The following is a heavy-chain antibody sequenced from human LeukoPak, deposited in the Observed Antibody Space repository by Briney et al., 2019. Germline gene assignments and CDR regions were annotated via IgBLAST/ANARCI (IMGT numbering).Heavy chain of an antibody. D-gene: IGHD2-2*01. CDR1: GFTFSSYS. CDR3: ARDLYSVVVPAAWYYYGMDV. CDR2: ISSSSSYI. Sequence: GGSLRLSCAASGFTFSSYSMNWVRQAPGKGPEWVSSISSSSSYIYYADSVKGRFTISRDNAKNSLYLQMNSLRAEDTAVYYCARDLYSVVVPAAWYYYGMDVWGQGTTVTVSS. J-gene: IGHJ6*02. V-gene: IGHV3-21*01.